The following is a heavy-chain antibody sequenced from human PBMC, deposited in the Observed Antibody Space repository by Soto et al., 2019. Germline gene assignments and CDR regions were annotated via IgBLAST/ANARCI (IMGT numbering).Heavy chain of an antibody. CDR1: GYTLTGYY. Sequence: ASVKVSCKASGYTLTGYYMHWVRQAPGQGLEWMGWINPNSGGTNYAQKFQGWVTMTRDTSISTAYMELSRLRSDDTAVYYCAREDCISTSCFYYYGMDVWGQGTTVTVS. D-gene: IGHD2-2*01. CDR3: AREDCISTSCFYYYGMDV. CDR2: INPNSGGT. J-gene: IGHJ6*02. V-gene: IGHV1-2*04.